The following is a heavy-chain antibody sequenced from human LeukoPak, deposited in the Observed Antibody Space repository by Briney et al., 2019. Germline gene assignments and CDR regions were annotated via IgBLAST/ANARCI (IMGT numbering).Heavy chain of an antibody. CDR3: ARAPTTYYYDSSGYEILGGDFDY. Sequence: SQTLSLTCTVSGGSISSGDYYWSWIRQPPGKGLEWIGYIYYSGSTYYNPSLKSRVTISVDTSKNQFSLKRSSVTAADTAVYYCARAPTTYYYDSSGYEILGGDFDYWGQGTLVTVSS. J-gene: IGHJ4*02. CDR2: IYYSGST. V-gene: IGHV4-30-4*01. D-gene: IGHD3-22*01. CDR1: GGSISSGDYY.